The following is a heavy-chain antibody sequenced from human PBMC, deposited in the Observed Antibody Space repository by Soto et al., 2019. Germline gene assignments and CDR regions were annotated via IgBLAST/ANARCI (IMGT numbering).Heavy chain of an antibody. J-gene: IGHJ5*02. CDR3: ARLRIATNNYKWFDP. Sequence: SETLSLTYSVSGAALNSGNYYWSWIRQVPGKGLEWIGHIYVTGAVDYNPSLRDRITISQDTSERQFSLNLRLVTAADTAVYYCARLRIATNNYKWFDPWGQGTLVTVSS. CDR1: GAALNSGNYY. D-gene: IGHD2-21*01. CDR2: IYVTGAV. V-gene: IGHV4-31*03.